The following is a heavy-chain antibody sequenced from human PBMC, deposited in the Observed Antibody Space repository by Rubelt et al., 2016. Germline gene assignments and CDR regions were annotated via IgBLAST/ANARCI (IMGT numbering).Heavy chain of an antibody. CDR1: GFTFSSYG. J-gene: IGHJ4*02. CDR3: ARGGMGGSTGYFDY. D-gene: IGHD1-26*01. Sequence: GGVVQPGRSLRLSCAASGFTFSSYGMHWVRQAPGKGLEGVAVIWDDGSNKYYADSVKGRFTISRDNSKNTLYLQMNSLRAEDTAVYYCARGGMGGSTGYFDYWGQGTLVTVSS. CDR2: IWDDGSNK. V-gene: IGHV3-33*01.